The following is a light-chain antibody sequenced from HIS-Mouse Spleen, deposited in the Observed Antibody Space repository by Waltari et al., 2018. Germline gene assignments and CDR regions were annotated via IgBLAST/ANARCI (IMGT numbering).Light chain of an antibody. CDR2: EAN. V-gene: IGLV6-57*04. J-gene: IGLJ3*02. Sequence: NFMLTQPHSVSESPGKTVTISCTRSSGSIASNYVRWYQQRPGSAPTTVIYEANQRPSGVPDRFSGSIDSSSNSASLTISGLKTEDEADYYCQSYDSSNLVFGGGTKLTVL. CDR1: SGSIASNY. CDR3: QSYDSSNLV.